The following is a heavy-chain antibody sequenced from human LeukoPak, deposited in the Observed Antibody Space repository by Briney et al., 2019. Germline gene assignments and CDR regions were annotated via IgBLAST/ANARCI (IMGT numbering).Heavy chain of an antibody. CDR2: ISWNSGSI. J-gene: IGHJ4*02. CDR1: GFTFDDYA. D-gene: IGHD3-16*02. Sequence: PGGSLRLSCAASGFTFDDYAMPWVRQAPGKGLEWVSGISWNSGSIGYADPVKGRFTISRDNAKNSLYLQMNSLRAEDTALYYCAKEGGYDYVWGSYRPRYFDYWGQGTLVTVSS. CDR3: AKEGGYDYVWGSYRPRYFDY. V-gene: IGHV3-9*01.